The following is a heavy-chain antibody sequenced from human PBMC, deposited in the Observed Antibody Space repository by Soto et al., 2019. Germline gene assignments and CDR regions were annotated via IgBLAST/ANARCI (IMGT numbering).Heavy chain of an antibody. D-gene: IGHD3-3*01. CDR1: GYTFTSYG. CDR2: ISAYNGNT. V-gene: IGHV1-18*04. CDR3: ARVGYDFWSGYISDYFDY. Sequence: GASVKVSCKASGYTFTSYGISWVRQAPGQGLEWMEWISAYNGNTNYAQKLQGRVTMTTDTSTSTAYMELRSLRSDDTAVYYCARVGYDFWSGYISDYFDYWGQGTLVTVSS. J-gene: IGHJ4*02.